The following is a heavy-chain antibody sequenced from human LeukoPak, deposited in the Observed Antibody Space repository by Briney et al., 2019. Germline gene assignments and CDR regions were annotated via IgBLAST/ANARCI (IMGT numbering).Heavy chain of an antibody. CDR1: GYTFTGYY. CDR3: ARGGPIAAAGQYYYYGMDV. V-gene: IGHV1-2*04. J-gene: IGHJ6*04. D-gene: IGHD6-13*01. Sequence: SVKVSCKASGYTFTGYYMNWVRQAPGQGLEWMGWINPNSGGTNYAQKFQGWVTMTRDTSISTAYMELSRLRSDDTAVYYCARGGPIAAAGQYYYYGMDVWGKGTTVTVSS. CDR2: INPNSGGT.